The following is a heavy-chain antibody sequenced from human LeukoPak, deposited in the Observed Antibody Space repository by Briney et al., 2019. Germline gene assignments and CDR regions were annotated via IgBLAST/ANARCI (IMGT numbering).Heavy chain of an antibody. CDR2: ISSSSSYI. D-gene: IGHD4-17*01. CDR3: ARGHHLPTVTPYFFDY. J-gene: IGHJ4*01. Sequence: GGSLRLSCAASGFTFSSYSMNWVRQAPGKGPEWVSSISSSSSYIYYADSVKGRFTISRDNAKNSLYLQMNSLRAEDTAVYYCARGHHLPTVTPYFFDYWGHGTLVTVSS. V-gene: IGHV3-21*01. CDR1: GFTFSSYS.